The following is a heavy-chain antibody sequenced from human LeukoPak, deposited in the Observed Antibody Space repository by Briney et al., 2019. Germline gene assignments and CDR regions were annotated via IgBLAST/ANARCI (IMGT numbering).Heavy chain of an antibody. V-gene: IGHV5-51*01. J-gene: IGHJ4*02. CDR2: IYPGDSDT. CDR3: ATKKKGMATAGFYY. CDR1: GYNFTTYW. Sequence: GESLKISCKGSGYNFTTYWSGWVRQMPGEGLEWMGIIYPGDSDTRYSPSFQGQVTISAEKSINTAYLQWSSLKAPDTALYYCATKKKGMATAGFYYWGEETLVTVSS. D-gene: IGHD5-24*01.